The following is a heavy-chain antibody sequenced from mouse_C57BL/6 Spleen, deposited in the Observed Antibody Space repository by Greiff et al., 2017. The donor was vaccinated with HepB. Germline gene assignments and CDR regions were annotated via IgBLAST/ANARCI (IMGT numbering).Heavy chain of an antibody. CDR1: GFTFSSYA. Sequence: EVHLVESGGGLVKPGGSLKLSCAASGFTFSSYAMSWVRQTPEKRLEWVATISDGGSYTYYPDNVKGRFTISRDNAKNNLYLQMSHLKSEDTAMYYCARGFGYYYYAMDYWGQGTSVTVSS. CDR2: ISDGGSYT. D-gene: IGHD2-3*01. V-gene: IGHV5-4*01. CDR3: ARGFGYYYYAMDY. J-gene: IGHJ4*01.